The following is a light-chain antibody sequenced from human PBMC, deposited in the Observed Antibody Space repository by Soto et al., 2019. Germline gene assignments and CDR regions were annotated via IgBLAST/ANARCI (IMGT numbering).Light chain of an antibody. CDR1: QGISSW. V-gene: IGKV1-12*01. CDR3: QQANSFPRT. CDR2: AAS. Sequence: DIQMTQSPSSVYASVGDRVTITCRATQGISSWLAWYQQKPGKAPKLLIYAASSLQSAVRSRFSGSGSGTDCTLTINNLQTEDFAPYYCQQANSFPRTFGPGTKVDIK. J-gene: IGKJ3*01.